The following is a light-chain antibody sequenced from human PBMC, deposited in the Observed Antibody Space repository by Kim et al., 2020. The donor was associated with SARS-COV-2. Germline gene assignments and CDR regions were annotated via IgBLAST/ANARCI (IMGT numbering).Light chain of an antibody. J-gene: IGLJ3*02. CDR1: RSDVGGYNY. CDR2: DVS. V-gene: IGLV2-14*03. CDR3: SSYTSSSTRV. Sequence: GQSITISCNGTRSDVGGYNYVSWYQQHPGKAPKLMIYDVSNRPSGVSNRFSGSKSGNTASLTISGLQAEDEADYYCSSYTSSSTRVFGGGTQLTVL.